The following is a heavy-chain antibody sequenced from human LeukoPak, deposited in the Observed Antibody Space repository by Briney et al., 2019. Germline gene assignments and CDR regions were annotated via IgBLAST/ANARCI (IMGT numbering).Heavy chain of an antibody. CDR3: ARHPRGSSSFI. V-gene: IGHV3-7*05. J-gene: IGHJ4*02. CDR2: INQDGNDK. Sequence: GESLTLSCAASGFTFSDYWMSWVRQAPGKGLEWVAGINQDGNDKYYVDSVKGRFTFSRDNAKSSLYLQMTSLRVEDTAVYYCARHPRGSSSFIWGQGTLVTVSS. D-gene: IGHD6-6*01. CDR1: GFTFSDYW.